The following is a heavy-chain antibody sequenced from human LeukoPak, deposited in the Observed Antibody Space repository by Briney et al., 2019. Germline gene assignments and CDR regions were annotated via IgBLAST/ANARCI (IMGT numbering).Heavy chain of an antibody. Sequence: SETLSLTCTVSGGSISSSSYYWGWIRQPPGKGLEWIGGIYYSGSTNYNPSLKSRVTISVDTSKNQFSLKLSSVTAADTAVYYCASSDSNYAVDWGQGTLVTVSS. V-gene: IGHV4-39*07. J-gene: IGHJ4*02. D-gene: IGHD4-4*01. CDR2: IYYSGST. CDR1: GGSISSSSYY. CDR3: ASSDSNYAVD.